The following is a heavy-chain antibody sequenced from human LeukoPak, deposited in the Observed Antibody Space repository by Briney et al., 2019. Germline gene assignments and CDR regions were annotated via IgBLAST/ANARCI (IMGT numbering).Heavy chain of an antibody. V-gene: IGHV1-18*01. CDR2: ISAYNGNT. CDR3: ARCNYYDSSGYLGDYYYYYYMDV. CDR1: GYTFTSYG. J-gene: IGHJ6*03. Sequence: ASVKVSCKASGYTFTSYGISWVRQAPGQGLEWMGWISAYNGNTNYAQKLQGRVTMTTDTSTSTAYMEPRSLRSDDTAVYYCARCNYYDSSGYLGDYYYYYYMDVWGKGTTVTVSS. D-gene: IGHD3-22*01.